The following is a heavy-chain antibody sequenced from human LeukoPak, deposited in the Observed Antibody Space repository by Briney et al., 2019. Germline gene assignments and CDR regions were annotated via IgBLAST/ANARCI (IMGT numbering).Heavy chain of an antibody. CDR1: GGSISSSSYY. J-gene: IGHJ4*02. D-gene: IGHD6-19*01. Sequence: PSETLSLTCTASGGSISSSSYYWGWIRQPPGKGPAWIGSIYYSGSTYYNPSLKSRVTISVDTSKNQFSLKLSSVTAADTAVYYCASGQWLSRHAYYFDYWGQGTLVTVSS. CDR2: IYYSGST. CDR3: ASGQWLSRHAYYFDY. V-gene: IGHV4-39*07.